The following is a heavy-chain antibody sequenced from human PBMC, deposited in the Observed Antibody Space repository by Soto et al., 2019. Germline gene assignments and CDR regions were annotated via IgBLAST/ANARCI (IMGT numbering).Heavy chain of an antibody. Sequence: PSATLSLTCTVSGGSISSGDYYWSWIRQPPGKGLEWIGYIYYSGSTYYNPSLKSRVTISVDTSKNQFSLKLSSVTAADTAVYYCAREGWGLVRDYGMDVWGQGTTVTVSS. D-gene: IGHD7-27*01. CDR3: AREGWGLVRDYGMDV. CDR1: GGSISSGDYY. J-gene: IGHJ6*02. V-gene: IGHV4-30-4*01. CDR2: IYYSGST.